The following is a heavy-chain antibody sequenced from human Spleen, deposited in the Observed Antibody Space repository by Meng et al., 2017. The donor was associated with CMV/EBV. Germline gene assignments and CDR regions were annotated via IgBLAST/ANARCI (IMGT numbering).Heavy chain of an antibody. J-gene: IGHJ6*02. Sequence: GESLKISCAASGFTFSSYEMNWVRQAPGKGLEWVSYISSSGSTIYYADSVKGRFTISRDNAKNSLYLQMNSLRAEDTAVYYCARDGGYCSSTSCNYYYGMDVWGQGTTVTVSS. D-gene: IGHD2-2*01. CDR2: ISSSGSTI. CDR1: GFTFSSYE. V-gene: IGHV3-48*03. CDR3: ARDGGYCSSTSCNYYYGMDV.